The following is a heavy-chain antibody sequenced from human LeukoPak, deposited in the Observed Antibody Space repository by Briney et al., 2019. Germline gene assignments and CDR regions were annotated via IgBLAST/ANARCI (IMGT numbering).Heavy chain of an antibody. CDR2: ISSSGSTI. Sequence: GGSLRLSCAASGFTFSSYEMNWVRQAPGKGLEWVSYISSSGSTIYYADSVKGRFTISRDNAKNSLYLQMNSLRAEDTAVYYCAGIIMSTGGSSYYYYGMDVWGKGTTVTVSS. J-gene: IGHJ6*04. CDR3: AGIIMSTGGSSYYYYGMDV. D-gene: IGHD4-17*01. V-gene: IGHV3-48*03. CDR1: GFTFSSYE.